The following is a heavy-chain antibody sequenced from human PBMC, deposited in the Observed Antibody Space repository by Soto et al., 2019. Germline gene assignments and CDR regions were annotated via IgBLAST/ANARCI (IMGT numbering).Heavy chain of an antibody. CDR2: VSYSGSA. Sequence: SETLSLTCTVSGDSITISDYYCNWIRQPPGKGLEWIGYVSYSGSAYYNPSLKSRVSISLDTSKNQFSLKLSSLTAADTAVYYWDREVTPVTGMDGWGQGTTVTVPS. J-gene: IGHJ6*02. CDR1: GDSITISDYY. D-gene: IGHD4-4*01. V-gene: IGHV4-30-4*01. CDR3: DREVTPVTGMDG.